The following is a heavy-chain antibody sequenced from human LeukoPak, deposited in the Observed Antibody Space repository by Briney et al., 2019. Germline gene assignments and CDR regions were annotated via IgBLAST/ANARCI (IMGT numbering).Heavy chain of an antibody. CDR2: IKSKTDGGTT. D-gene: IGHD3-10*01. CDR3: TTDQYGSGSYS. Sequence: GGSLRLSCAASGFTFSNALMSWVRQAPGKGLEWVGRIKSKTDGGTTDYAAPVKGRFTISRDDSKNTLYLQMNSLKTEDTAVYYCTTDQYGSGSYSWGQGTLVTVSS. CDR1: GFTFSNAL. J-gene: IGHJ5*02. V-gene: IGHV3-15*01.